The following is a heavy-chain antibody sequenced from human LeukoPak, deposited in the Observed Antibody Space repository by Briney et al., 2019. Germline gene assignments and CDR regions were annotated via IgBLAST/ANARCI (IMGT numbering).Heavy chain of an antibody. D-gene: IGHD2-15*01. CDR2: IRYDGSNE. V-gene: IGHV3-30*02. J-gene: IGHJ4*02. Sequence: GGSLRLSCAASGFTFSSYAMHWVRQAPGKGLEWVTFIRYDGSNEYYADSVKGRFTISRDNSKNTLYLQMNSLRAEDTAVYYCAKGRVLGYCSGGSCWGFDYWGQGTLVTVSS. CDR3: AKGRVLGYCSGGSCWGFDY. CDR1: GFTFSSYA.